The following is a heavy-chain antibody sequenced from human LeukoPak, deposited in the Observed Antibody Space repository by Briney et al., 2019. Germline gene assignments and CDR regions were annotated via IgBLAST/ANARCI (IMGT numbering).Heavy chain of an antibody. D-gene: IGHD1-1*01. CDR1: GGSISSSSYY. CDR2: IYYSGST. CDR3: ARGQYNWNDHDI. J-gene: IGHJ3*02. V-gene: IGHV4-39*07. Sequence: PSETLSLTCTVSGGSISSSSYYWGWIRQPPGKGLEWIGSIYYSGSTYYNPSLKSRVTISVDTSKNQFSLKLSSVTAADTAVYYCARGQYNWNDHDIWGQGTMVTVSS.